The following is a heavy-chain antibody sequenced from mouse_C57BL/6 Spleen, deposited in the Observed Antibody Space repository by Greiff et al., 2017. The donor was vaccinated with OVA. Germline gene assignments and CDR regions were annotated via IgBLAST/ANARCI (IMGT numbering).Heavy chain of an antibody. CDR1: GFSFNTYA. Sequence: EVQLVESGGGLVQPKGSLKLSCAVSGFSFNTYAMNWVRQAPGKGLEWVARIRSKSNNYATYYADSVKDRFTISRDDSESMLYLKMNNLKTEDTAMYYCVRYYGSSHYYAMDYWGQGTSVTVSS. J-gene: IGHJ4*01. D-gene: IGHD1-1*01. V-gene: IGHV10-1*01. CDR3: VRYYGSSHYYAMDY. CDR2: IRSKSNNYAT.